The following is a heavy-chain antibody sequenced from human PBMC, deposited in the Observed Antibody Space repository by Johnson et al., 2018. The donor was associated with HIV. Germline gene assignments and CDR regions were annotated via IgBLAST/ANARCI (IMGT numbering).Heavy chain of an antibody. V-gene: IGHV3-15*01. J-gene: IGHJ3*02. CDR1: GFPFSNAW. CDR2: LKSKVDGGTT. Sequence: VQLVESGGGLVKPGGSLRLSCRASGFPFSNAWMNCVRQAPGKGLEWVGRLKSKVDGGTTDYAAPVKDRFTISRDDSKNTLYLQMSSLRTEDAAVYYCTTEGDAFDIWGQGTMVTVSS. CDR3: TTEGDAFDI.